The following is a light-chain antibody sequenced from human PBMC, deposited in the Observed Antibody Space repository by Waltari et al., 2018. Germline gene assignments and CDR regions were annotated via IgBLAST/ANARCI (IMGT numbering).Light chain of an antibody. Sequence: ILLTHSPGTLSLSPGERATLSCRASPVVGGTLAWYQQKPGQAPRLLMYASNSATGIPDRFSGSGSGTDFSLTISRLEPEDFAVYYCQHYVRLPATFGQGTTVEIK. J-gene: IGKJ1*01. V-gene: IGKV3-20*01. CDR1: PVVGGT. CDR3: QHYVRLPAT. CDR2: AS.